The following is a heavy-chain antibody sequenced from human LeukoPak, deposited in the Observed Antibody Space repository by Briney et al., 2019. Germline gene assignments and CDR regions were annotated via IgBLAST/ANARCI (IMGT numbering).Heavy chain of an antibody. CDR2: IYHSGST. J-gene: IGHJ1*01. CDR3: ARVVQSTDSSGFYLPEYSQH. V-gene: IGHV4-38-2*01. Sequence: SETLSLTCAVSGGSISSGYHWGWIRQPPGKGLEWIGSIYHSGSTYYNPSLKSRVTISVDTSKNQFSLKLRSVTAADTAVYYCARVVQSTDSSGFYLPEYSQHWGQGTLVTVSS. CDR1: GGSISSGYH. D-gene: IGHD3-22*01.